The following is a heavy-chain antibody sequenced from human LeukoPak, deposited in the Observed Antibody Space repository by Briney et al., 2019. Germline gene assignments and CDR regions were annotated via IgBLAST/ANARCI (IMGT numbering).Heavy chain of an antibody. J-gene: IGHJ4*02. D-gene: IGHD3-9*01. CDR2: IWYDGSNK. V-gene: IGHV3-33*01. Sequence: GRSLRLSCAASGFTFSSHGMHWVRQAPGKGLEWVAAIWYDGSNKYYADSVKGRFTISRDNSKNTLYLQMNSLRAEDTAVYYCARSVGQWHILAGYHSYFDYWGQGTLVTVSS. CDR1: GFTFSSHG. CDR3: ARSVGQWHILAGYHSYFDY.